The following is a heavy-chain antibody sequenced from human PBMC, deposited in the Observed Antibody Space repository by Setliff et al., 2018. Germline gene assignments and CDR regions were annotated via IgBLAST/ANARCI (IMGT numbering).Heavy chain of an antibody. V-gene: IGHV1-69*13. CDR2: IIPIFGKA. CDR1: GGTFSRYA. J-gene: IGHJ5*02. Sequence: SVKVSCKASGGTFSRYAISWVRQAPGQGPEWMGGIIPIFGKANYAQKFQGRVTITADESTSTAYMELSSLRSEDTAVYHCATRTTATTIGWFDPWGQGTLVTVSS. D-gene: IGHD4-4*01. CDR3: ATRTTATTIGWFDP.